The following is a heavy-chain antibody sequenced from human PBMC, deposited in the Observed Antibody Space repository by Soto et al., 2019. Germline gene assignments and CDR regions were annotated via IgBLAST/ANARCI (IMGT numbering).Heavy chain of an antibody. D-gene: IGHD3-3*01. CDR3: ARAVTVFGVVTGY. V-gene: IGHV3-7*01. J-gene: IGHJ4*02. CDR1: GFTFSSYW. CDR2: IKQDGSEK. Sequence: GGSLRLSCAASGFTFSSYWMTWVRQAPGKGLEWVATIKQDGSEKYYVDSVKGRFTISRDNAKNSLYLQMNSLRGEDTAVYYCARAVTVFGVVTGYWGQGTLVTVSS.